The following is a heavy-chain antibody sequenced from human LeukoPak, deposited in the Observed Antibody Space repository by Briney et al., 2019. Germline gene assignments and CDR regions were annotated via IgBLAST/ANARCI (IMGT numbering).Heavy chain of an antibody. V-gene: IGHV3-30*03. CDR1: GFTFSSYG. D-gene: IGHD5-18*01. Sequence: PGGSLRLSCAASGFTFSSYGMHWVRQAPGKGLEWVAVISYDGSNKYYADSVKGRFTISRDNSKNTLYLQMNSLRAEDTAVYYCARDPAAYSYGPKTDYWGQGTLVTVSS. CDR2: ISYDGSNK. CDR3: ARDPAAYSYGPKTDY. J-gene: IGHJ4*02.